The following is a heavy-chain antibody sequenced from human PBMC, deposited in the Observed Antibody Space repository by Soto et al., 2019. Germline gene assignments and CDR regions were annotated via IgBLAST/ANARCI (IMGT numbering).Heavy chain of an antibody. CDR1: GGSIASNLYY. CDR2: IYYSGTT. CDR3: ASPRALYHYGDYTDYYYFAY. D-gene: IGHD4-17*01. V-gene: IGHV4-39*01. J-gene: IGHJ4*02. Sequence: QLHLQESGPGLVKPSETLSLTGTVSGGSIASNLYYWSWIRQPPGKPLEWMGTIYYSGTTDHNPSLQSRFTISVDTSKNLFSLKLRPVPAAETAVYFCASPRALYHYGDYTDYYYFAYWGQGTLVTVSS.